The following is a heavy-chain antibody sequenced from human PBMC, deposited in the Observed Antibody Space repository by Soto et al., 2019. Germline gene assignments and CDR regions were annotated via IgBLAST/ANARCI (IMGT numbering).Heavy chain of an antibody. CDR1: GDSVSSNSAA. Sequence: SQTLSLTCAISGDSVSSNSAAWNWIRQSPSRGFEWLGRTYYRSKWYNDYAVSVKSRITINPDTSKNQFSLQLNSVTPEDTAVYYCARDRRAPWWLAAAGTRGYYFDYWGQGTLVTVAS. V-gene: IGHV6-1*01. CDR2: TYYRSKWYN. D-gene: IGHD6-13*01. J-gene: IGHJ4*02. CDR3: ARDRRAPWWLAAAGTRGYYFDY.